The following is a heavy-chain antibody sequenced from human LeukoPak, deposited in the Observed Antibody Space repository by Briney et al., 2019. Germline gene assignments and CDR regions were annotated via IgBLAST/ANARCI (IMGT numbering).Heavy chain of an antibody. Sequence: GGSLRLSCAASGFTFSSYGMHWVRQAPGKGLEWGAVISYDGSNKYYAGSVKGRFTISRDNSKNTLYLQMNSLRAEDTAVYYCAKDADIVVVPAARASYKYYYYYGMDVWGQGTTVTVSS. J-gene: IGHJ6*02. CDR1: GFTFSSYG. CDR2: ISYDGSNK. CDR3: AKDADIVVVPAARASYKYYYYYGMDV. V-gene: IGHV3-30*18. D-gene: IGHD2-2*01.